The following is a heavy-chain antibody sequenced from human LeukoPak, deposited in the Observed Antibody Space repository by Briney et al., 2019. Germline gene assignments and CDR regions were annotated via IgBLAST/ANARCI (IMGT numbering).Heavy chain of an antibody. V-gene: IGHV1-18*01. CDR2: ISVYNGHT. J-gene: IGHJ3*01. CDR1: GGTFSSYG. CDR3: ARGGRWELPRPYAFDV. D-gene: IGHD1-26*01. Sequence: ASVKVSCKASGGTFSSYGISWVRQAPGQGLEWLGWISVYNGHTNYAQKLQGRVTMTTDTSTTTAYMELRTLRSDDTAVYYCARGGRWELPRPYAFDVWGQGTVVTVSS.